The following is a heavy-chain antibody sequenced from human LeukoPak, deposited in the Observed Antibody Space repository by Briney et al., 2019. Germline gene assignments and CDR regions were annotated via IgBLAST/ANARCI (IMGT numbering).Heavy chain of an antibody. J-gene: IGHJ3*02. CDR1: ELTFITYG. Sequence: GGTLRLSCAASELTFITYGMTWVRQAPGKGLEWVSAITGSAVSTFYADSVKGRFTISRDNSKNTLYLQMNSLRAEDTAGYYCAKSRLSGINDAFDIWGQGTMVTVSS. D-gene: IGHD3-3*01. V-gene: IGHV3-23*01. CDR3: AKSRLSGINDAFDI. CDR2: ITGSAVST.